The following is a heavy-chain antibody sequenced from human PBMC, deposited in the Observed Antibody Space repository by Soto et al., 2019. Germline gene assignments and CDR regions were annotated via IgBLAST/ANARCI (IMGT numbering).Heavy chain of an antibody. CDR3: ARGSGGYSYGSPFDY. CDR2: IIPIFGTA. J-gene: IGHJ4*02. Sequence: ASVKVSCKASGGTFSSYAISWVRQAPGQGLEWMGGIIPIFGTANYAQKFQGRVTITADESTSTAYMELSSLRSEDTAVYYCARGSGGYSYGSPFDYWGQGTLVTVSS. D-gene: IGHD5-18*01. V-gene: IGHV1-69*13. CDR1: GGTFSSYA.